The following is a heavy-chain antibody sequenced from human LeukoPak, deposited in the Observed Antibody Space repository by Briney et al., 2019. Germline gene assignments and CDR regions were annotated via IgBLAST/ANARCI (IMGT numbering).Heavy chain of an antibody. CDR2: ISDDGSSK. Sequence: GGSLRLSCGTSGFTFSNHAMHWGRQGPGKGLEWVAVISDDGSSKFYADSVKGRFTISRDNSKNTLFLQINSLRPEDTAIYYCARVDDLDAFDIWGQGTLVTVSS. CDR3: ARVDDLDAFDI. J-gene: IGHJ3*02. V-gene: IGHV3-30*04. D-gene: IGHD2-2*03. CDR1: GFTFSNHA.